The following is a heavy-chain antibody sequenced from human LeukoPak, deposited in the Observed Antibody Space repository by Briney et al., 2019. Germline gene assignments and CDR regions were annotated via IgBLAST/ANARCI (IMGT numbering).Heavy chain of an antibody. CDR2: IKSKTDGETT. D-gene: IGHD5-12*01. Sequence: GGSLRLSCAASGFTFSNAWMSWVRPAPGKGLEWVGRIKSKTDGETTDYAAPVKGRFTISRDDSKNTLYLQMNSLKTEDTAVYYCTTLSGDSGSTTGIDYWGQGTLVTVSS. J-gene: IGHJ4*02. CDR1: GFTFSNAW. CDR3: TTLSGDSGSTTGIDY. V-gene: IGHV3-15*01.